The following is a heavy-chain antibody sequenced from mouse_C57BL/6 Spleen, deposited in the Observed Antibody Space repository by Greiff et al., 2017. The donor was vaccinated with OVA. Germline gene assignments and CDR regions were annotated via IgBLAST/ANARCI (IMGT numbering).Heavy chain of an antibody. Sequence: EVQLVESGGGLVKPGGSLKLSCAASGFTFSSYTMSWVRQTPEKRLEWVATISGGGGNTYYPDSVKGRFTISRDNAKNTLYLQMSSLRSEDTALYYCARRGSLYYFDYWGQGTTLTVSS. CDR3: ARRGSLYYFDY. CDR2: ISGGGGNT. D-gene: IGHD1-1*01. V-gene: IGHV5-9*01. CDR1: GFTFSSYT. J-gene: IGHJ2*01.